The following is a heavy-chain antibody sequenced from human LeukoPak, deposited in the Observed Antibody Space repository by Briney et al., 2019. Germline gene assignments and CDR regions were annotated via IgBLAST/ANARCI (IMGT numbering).Heavy chain of an antibody. CDR2: ISYSGST. CDR3: ARDQYYYGSGGYFKYCYYYMDV. Sequence: SETLSLTCTVSGGSISSRNYYWGWIRQPPGKGLEWIGFISYSGSTYYNPSLKSRVTLSVDTSKNQFSLKLSSVTAADTAVYYCARDQYYYGSGGYFKYCYYYMDVWGKGTTVTVSS. D-gene: IGHD3-10*01. CDR1: GGSISSRNYY. J-gene: IGHJ6*03. V-gene: IGHV4-39*02.